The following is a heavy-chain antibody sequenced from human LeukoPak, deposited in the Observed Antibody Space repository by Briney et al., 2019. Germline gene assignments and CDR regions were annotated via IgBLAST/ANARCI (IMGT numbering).Heavy chain of an antibody. D-gene: IGHD6-13*01. CDR3: ARGRAAAGTSWFDP. J-gene: IGHJ5*02. Sequence: GASVKVSCKASGYTFTGYYMHWVRQAPGQGLEWMGWMNLNSGNTGYAQKFQGRVTMTRNTSISTAYMELSSLRSEDTAVYYCARGRAAAGTSWFDPWGQGTLVAVSS. V-gene: IGHV1-8*02. CDR1: GYTFTGYY. CDR2: MNLNSGNT.